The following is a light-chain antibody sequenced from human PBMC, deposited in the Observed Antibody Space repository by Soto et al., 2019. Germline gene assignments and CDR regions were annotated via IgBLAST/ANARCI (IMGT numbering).Light chain of an antibody. CDR2: EVS. J-gene: IGLJ2*01. CDR3: SSYTNSSPFVV. CDR1: SSDVDRYKY. V-gene: IGLV2-14*01. Sequence: QSALTQPASVSGSPGQSITISCTGTSSDVDRYKYVSWYQHHPGKAPKLMISEVSNRPSGISNRFSGSKSGNTASLTISGLQTEDEADYYCSSYTNSSPFVVFGGGTKLTVL.